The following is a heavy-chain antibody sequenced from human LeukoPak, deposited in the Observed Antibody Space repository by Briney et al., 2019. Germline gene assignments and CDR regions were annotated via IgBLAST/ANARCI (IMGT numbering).Heavy chain of an antibody. CDR3: AKDREGPLDYGDYNAFDI. D-gene: IGHD4-17*01. J-gene: IGHJ3*02. CDR1: GFTLSSNW. Sequence: PGGSLRLSCAASGFTLSSNWMSWVRQAPGKGLEWVSAISGSGGSTYYADSVKGRFTISRDNSKNTLYLQMNSLRAEDTAVYYCAKDREGPLDYGDYNAFDIWGQGTMVTVSS. V-gene: IGHV3-23*01. CDR2: ISGSGGST.